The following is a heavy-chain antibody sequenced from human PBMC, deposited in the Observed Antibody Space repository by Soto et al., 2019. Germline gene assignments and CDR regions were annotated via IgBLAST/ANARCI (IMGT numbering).Heavy chain of an antibody. CDR2: IGTAGDT. CDR3: AREAYYDILTGSRGGMDV. V-gene: IGHV3-13*04. J-gene: IGHJ6*02. Sequence: EVQLVESGGGLVQPGGSLRLSCAASGFTFSSYDMHWVRQATGKGLEWVSAIGTAGDTYYPGSVKGRFTISRENAKNSLYLQMNSLRAGDTAVYYCAREAYYDILTGSRGGMDVWGQGTTVTVSS. D-gene: IGHD3-9*01. CDR1: GFTFSSYD.